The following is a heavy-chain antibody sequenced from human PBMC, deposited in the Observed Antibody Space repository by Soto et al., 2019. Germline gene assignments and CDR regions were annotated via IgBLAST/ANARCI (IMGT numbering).Heavy chain of an antibody. Sequence: GGSLRLSCAASGFTFSSYAMSWVRQAPGKGLEWVSAISGRGGSTYYADSVKGRFTISRDNSKNTLYLQMNSLRAEDTAVYYCAKDPYSSSWYYMGPDNWFDPWGQGTLVTVSS. V-gene: IGHV3-23*01. D-gene: IGHD6-13*01. J-gene: IGHJ5*02. CDR1: GFTFSSYA. CDR3: AKDPYSSSWYYMGPDNWFDP. CDR2: ISGRGGST.